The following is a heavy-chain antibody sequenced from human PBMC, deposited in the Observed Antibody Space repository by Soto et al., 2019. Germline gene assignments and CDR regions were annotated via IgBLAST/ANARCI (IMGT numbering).Heavy chain of an antibody. CDR1: GFSLNNAG. J-gene: IGHJ6*03. Sequence: EMQLVESGGALVKPGGSLRLSCAGSGFSLNNAGMSWVRQAPGKGLEWVGRLKSESGGGTKDYAAPVHGRFTSSRDESKRTLYLHRDSLTSEATAVYYCTAPMQSDFWSGDDFCSMAVWGKGTTFPVSS. V-gene: IGHV3-15*02. CDR3: TAPMQSDFWSGDDFCSMAV. D-gene: IGHD3-3*01. CDR2: LKSESGGGTK.